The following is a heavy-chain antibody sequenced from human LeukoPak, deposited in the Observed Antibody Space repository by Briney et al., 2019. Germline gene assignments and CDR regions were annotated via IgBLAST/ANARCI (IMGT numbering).Heavy chain of an antibody. Sequence: ASVKVSCKASGYTFTSYAMHWVRQAPGQRLEWMGWINAGNGNTKYSQEFQGRVTITRDTSASTAYMELSSLKSEDMAVYYCARDPTPYYGSGSYYNRNNWFDPWGQGTLVTVSS. CDR3: ARDPTPYYGSGSYYNRNNWFDP. CDR1: GYTFTSYA. D-gene: IGHD3-10*01. V-gene: IGHV1-3*03. CDR2: INAGNGNT. J-gene: IGHJ5*02.